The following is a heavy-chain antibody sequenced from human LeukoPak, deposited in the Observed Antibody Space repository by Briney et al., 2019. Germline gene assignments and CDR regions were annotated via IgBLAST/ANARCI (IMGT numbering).Heavy chain of an antibody. D-gene: IGHD1-14*01. CDR3: ARDSGHYPYFMDV. J-gene: IGHJ6*03. Sequence: SQTLSLTCTVSGGSISSGSYYWSWIRQPAGKGLEWIGRISTSGSTNYNPSLKSRLTISVDTSKNQFSLKLTSVTAADTAVYYCARDSGHYPYFMDVWGTGTTVTVSS. CDR1: GGSISSGSYY. V-gene: IGHV4-61*02. CDR2: ISTSGST.